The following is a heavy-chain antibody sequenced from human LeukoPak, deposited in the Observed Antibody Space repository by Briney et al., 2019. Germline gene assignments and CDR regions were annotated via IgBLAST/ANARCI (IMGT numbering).Heavy chain of an antibody. D-gene: IGHD5-12*01. J-gene: IGHJ4*02. CDR1: GLTFSSYA. V-gene: IGHV3-23*01. CDR2: ISGSGGST. Sequence: GGSLRLSCAASGLTFSSYAMSWVRQAPGKGLEWVSAISGSGGSTYYADSVKGRFTISRDNSKSTLYLQMNSLRAEDTAVYYCAPRGYSGYGGFDYWGQGTLVTVSS. CDR3: APRGYSGYGGFDY.